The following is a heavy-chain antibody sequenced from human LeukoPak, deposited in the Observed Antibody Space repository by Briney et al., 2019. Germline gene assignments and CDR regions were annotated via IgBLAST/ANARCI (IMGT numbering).Heavy chain of an antibody. Sequence: SETLSLTCVVYGGSFSGYYWSWIRQPPGKGLEWIGEINHSGSTNYNPSLKSRVTISVDTSKNQFSLKLSSVTAADTAVYYCARGTWIQLWSPDDAFDIWGQGTMVTVSS. D-gene: IGHD5-18*01. V-gene: IGHV4-34*01. CDR1: GGSFSGYY. CDR2: INHSGST. CDR3: ARGTWIQLWSPDDAFDI. J-gene: IGHJ3*02.